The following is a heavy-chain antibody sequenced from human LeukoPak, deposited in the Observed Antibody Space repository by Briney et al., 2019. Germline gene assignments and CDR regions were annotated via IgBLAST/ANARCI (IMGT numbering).Heavy chain of an antibody. Sequence: GESLKISCKASGYIFTNYWIGWVRQMPGRGLEWIGNFYPSDSDTRYSPSFQGQVTFTADKSISTACLQWSSLKTSDTAIYYCARAPDHMDVWGKGTTVTISS. CDR2: FYPSDSDT. CDR1: GYIFTNYW. V-gene: IGHV5-51*01. CDR3: ARAPDHMDV. J-gene: IGHJ6*04.